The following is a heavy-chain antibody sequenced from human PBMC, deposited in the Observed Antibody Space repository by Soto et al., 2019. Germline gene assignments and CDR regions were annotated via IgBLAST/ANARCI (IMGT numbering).Heavy chain of an antibody. V-gene: IGHV3-64D*06. D-gene: IGHD3-22*01. CDR3: VKGEYYYDSSGYYPFDY. CDR1: GFTFSSYA. J-gene: IGHJ4*02. Sequence: PGGSLRLSCSASGFTFSSYAMHWVRQAPGKGLEYVSSISTNGGSTHYADSVKGRFTISRDNSKNTQYLQMSSLRADDTAVYYCVKGEYYYDSSGYYPFDYWGQ. CDR2: ISTNGGST.